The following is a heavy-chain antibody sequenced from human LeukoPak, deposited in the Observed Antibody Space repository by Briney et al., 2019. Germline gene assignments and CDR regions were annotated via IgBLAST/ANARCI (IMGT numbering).Heavy chain of an antibody. CDR1: GASIRSYY. Sequence: SETLSLTCTVAGASIRSYYWRWIRQPPGKGLEWIAYMYYSESPNYNPSLKSRVTMSGDTSRNQISLKLNSVTAADTAVYYCARSYDTNNRQRFDYWGQGILVTVSP. CDR2: MYYSESP. J-gene: IGHJ4*02. CDR3: ARSYDTNNRQRFDY. D-gene: IGHD3-22*01. V-gene: IGHV4-59*08.